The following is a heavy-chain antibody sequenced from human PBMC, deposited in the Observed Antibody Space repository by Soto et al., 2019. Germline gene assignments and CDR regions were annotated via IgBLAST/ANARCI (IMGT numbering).Heavy chain of an antibody. CDR2: ISYDGSNK. CDR3: AKEDRSSGWYRYYFEY. V-gene: IGHV3-30*18. CDR1: GFTFSSYG. D-gene: IGHD6-19*01. J-gene: IGHJ4*02. Sequence: PGGSLRLSCAASGFTFSSYGMHWVRQAPGKGLEWVAVISYDGSNKYYADSVKGRFTISRDNSKNTLYLQMNSLRAEDTAVYYCAKEDRSSGWYRYYFEYWGQGTLVTVSS.